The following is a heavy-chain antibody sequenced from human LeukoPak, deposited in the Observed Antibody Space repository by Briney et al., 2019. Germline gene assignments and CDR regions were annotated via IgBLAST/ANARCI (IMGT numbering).Heavy chain of an antibody. CDR1: GFTFNDYW. CDR3: ARVRKLRTRGVMDPLDY. V-gene: IGHV3-7*01. CDR2: IHEVGSEK. Sequence: PGGSLRLSCAASGFTFNDYWLTWVRQAPGKGLEWGANIHEVGSEKYYVDSVKGRFIISRDNAKNSLYLQMNSLRAEDAAVYYCARVRKLRTRGVMDPLDYWGQGTLVTVSS. J-gene: IGHJ4*02. D-gene: IGHD3-10*01.